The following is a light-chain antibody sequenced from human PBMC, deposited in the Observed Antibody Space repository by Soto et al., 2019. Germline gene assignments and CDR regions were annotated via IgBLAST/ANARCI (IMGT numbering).Light chain of an antibody. Sequence: VMTQSPATLSVSPGERATLSCRAGQNIGSHLAWYLHRPVQPPRLIMYDISTRATGVPGRFVGSGSGTDFTLTISSLQTEDFALYYCQQYFYWPPGTFGQGTKVEI. CDR3: QQYFYWPPGT. V-gene: IGKV3-15*01. CDR1: QNIGSH. CDR2: DIS. J-gene: IGKJ1*01.